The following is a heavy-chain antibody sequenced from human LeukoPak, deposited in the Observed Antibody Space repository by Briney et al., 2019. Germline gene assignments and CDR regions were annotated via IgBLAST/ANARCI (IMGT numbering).Heavy chain of an antibody. CDR3: ARDRGSGWPAFDY. CDR2: IIPIFGTA. D-gene: IGHD6-19*01. Sequence: SVKVSCKASGGTFSSYAISWVRQAPGQGLEWMGGIIPIFGTANYAQKFQGRVTITADKSTSTAYMELGSLRSEDTAVYYCARDRGSGWPAFDYWGQGTLVTVSS. J-gene: IGHJ4*02. CDR1: GGTFSSYA. V-gene: IGHV1-69*06.